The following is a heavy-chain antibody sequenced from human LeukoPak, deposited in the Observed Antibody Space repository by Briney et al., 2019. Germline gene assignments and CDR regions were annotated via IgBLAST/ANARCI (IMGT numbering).Heavy chain of an antibody. Sequence: ASVKVSCKASGYTFTSYGISWVRQAPGQGLEWMGWISAYNGNTNYAQKLQGRVTLTTDTSTSTAYMELRSLRSDDTAVYYCARDYGSGSYPTYYFDYWGQGTLVTVSS. J-gene: IGHJ4*02. V-gene: IGHV1-18*01. CDR2: ISAYNGNT. CDR3: ARDYGSGSYPTYYFDY. D-gene: IGHD3-10*01. CDR1: GYTFTSYG.